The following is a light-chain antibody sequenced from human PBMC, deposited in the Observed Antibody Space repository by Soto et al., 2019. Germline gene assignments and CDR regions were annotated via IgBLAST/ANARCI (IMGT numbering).Light chain of an antibody. Sequence: EIVLTQSPATLSLSPGERATLSCRATQDVSRYLAWYQQKPGQSPRLLIYDASNRATGIPARFSGSGSGTDFTLTISSLQPDDFATYYCQHYNSYSEAFGQGTKVDI. CDR1: QDVSRY. J-gene: IGKJ1*01. CDR3: QHYNSYSEA. CDR2: DAS. V-gene: IGKV3-11*01.